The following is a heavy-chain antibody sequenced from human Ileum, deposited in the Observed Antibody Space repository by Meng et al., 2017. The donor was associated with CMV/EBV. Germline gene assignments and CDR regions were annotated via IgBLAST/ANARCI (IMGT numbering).Heavy chain of an antibody. CDR1: GGSVSGYY. J-gene: IGHJ5*02. D-gene: IGHD5-18*01. CDR2: INHSGST. CDR3: ARGYSYGFFLQFDP. Sequence: AVDGGSVSGYYWSWIRQPPGKGLEWIGEINHSGSTNYNPSLKSRVTISVDTSKNQFSLKLSSVTAADTAVYYCARGYSYGFFLQFDPWGQGTLVTVSS. V-gene: IGHV4-34*01.